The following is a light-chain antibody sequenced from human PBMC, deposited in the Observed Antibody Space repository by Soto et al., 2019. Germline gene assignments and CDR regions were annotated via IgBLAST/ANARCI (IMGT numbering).Light chain of an antibody. CDR2: DAS. J-gene: IGKJ2*01. CDR1: QDINDR. V-gene: IGKV1-33*01. CDR3: QQFDSLPYT. Sequence: DIQMTQSASSLSASVGDRVTITCQASQDINDRLNWYQQKPGKAPKILISDASSLETGVPSRFSGDVSGTHFTLTINNLQPEDFATYHCQQFDSLPYTFGRGTSLEI.